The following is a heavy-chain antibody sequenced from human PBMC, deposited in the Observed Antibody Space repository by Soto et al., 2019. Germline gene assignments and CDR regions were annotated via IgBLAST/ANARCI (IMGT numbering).Heavy chain of an antibody. J-gene: IGHJ4*02. CDR1: GGAVSGGSYC. V-gene: IGHV4-61*01. CDR3: ARGDQLLLY. CDR2: IYSSGST. D-gene: IGHD3-10*01. Sequence: GTLALTCRVSGGAVSGGSYCWIWIRQPPGKGLEWIAYIYSSGSTNYNPSLKSRVTVSLDASNNQFSLKLTSMTAADTAVYYCARGDQLLLYWGQGTQVTVSS.